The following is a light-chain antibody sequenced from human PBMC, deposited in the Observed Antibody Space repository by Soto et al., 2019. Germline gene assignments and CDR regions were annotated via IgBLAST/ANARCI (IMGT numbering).Light chain of an antibody. CDR3: QQYGSSPIT. CDR1: QSVSSNF. Sequence: EIVLTQSPGTLSLSPGERATLSCRASQSVSSNFLAWYQQKPGQAPRLLIYAASSRATGIPGRFSGSGSGTGFTLTIIRLEPEDFAVYYCQQYGSSPITFGQGTRLEIK. V-gene: IGKV3-20*01. CDR2: AAS. J-gene: IGKJ5*01.